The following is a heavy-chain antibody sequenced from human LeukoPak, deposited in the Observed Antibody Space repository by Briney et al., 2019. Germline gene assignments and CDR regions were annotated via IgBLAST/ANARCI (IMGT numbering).Heavy chain of an antibody. V-gene: IGHV4-59*01. CDR3: ARDRGSSGNDYYFDY. J-gene: IGHJ4*02. CDR2: NCNGGST. Sequence: SETLSLTCIVSGVSISSYYWTWLRQPPGKGLELIGNNCNGGSTNYNPSLKSRVTILADTSKNQFSLKVRSVTAADTAVYYCARDRGSSGNDYYFDYWGQGTLVTVSS. D-gene: IGHD6-25*01. CDR1: GVSISSYY.